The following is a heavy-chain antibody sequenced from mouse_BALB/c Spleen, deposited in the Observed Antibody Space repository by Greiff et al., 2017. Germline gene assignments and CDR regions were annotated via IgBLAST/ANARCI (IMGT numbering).Heavy chain of an antibody. Sequence: VQLQQSGAELVKPGASVKLSCTASGFNIKDTYMHWVKQRPEQGLEWIGRIDPANGNTKYDPKFQGKATITAATSSNTAYLQLSSLTSEDTAVYYCASDYGFAYWGQGTLVTVSA. CDR3: ASDYGFAY. V-gene: IGHV14-3*02. D-gene: IGHD2-4*01. J-gene: IGHJ3*01. CDR1: GFNIKDTY. CDR2: IDPANGNT.